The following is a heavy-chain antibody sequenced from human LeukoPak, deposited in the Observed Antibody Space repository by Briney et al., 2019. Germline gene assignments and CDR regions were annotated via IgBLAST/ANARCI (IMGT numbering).Heavy chain of an antibody. D-gene: IGHD2-8*01. CDR2: IGGSGATT. J-gene: IGHJ3*02. CDR1: GFSFSAYG. Sequence: GGSLRLSCAASGFSFSAYGMNWVRQAPGKGLEWVSAIGGSGATTYYADSVRGRFTISRDDSKNTLFLQMNSLRAEDTAIYYCAKDSFSHNGIFDALDIWGQGTMVTVSS. CDR3: AKDSFSHNGIFDALDI. V-gene: IGHV3-23*01.